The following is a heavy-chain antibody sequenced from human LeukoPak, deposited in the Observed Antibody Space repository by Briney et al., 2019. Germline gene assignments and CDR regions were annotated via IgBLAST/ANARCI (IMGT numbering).Heavy chain of an antibody. J-gene: IGHJ5*02. CDR2: ISSSGSTI. CDR1: GFTFSDHY. CDR3: ARDQLPITAAGRPSRFDP. V-gene: IGHV3-11*01. Sequence: PGGSLRLSCAASGFTFSDHYMSWIRQAPGKGLEWISDISSSGSTIYYADSVKGRFTVSRDNAKNSLYLQMTSLTADDTAVYYCARDQLPITAAGRPSRFDPWGQGTLVTVSS. D-gene: IGHD6-13*01.